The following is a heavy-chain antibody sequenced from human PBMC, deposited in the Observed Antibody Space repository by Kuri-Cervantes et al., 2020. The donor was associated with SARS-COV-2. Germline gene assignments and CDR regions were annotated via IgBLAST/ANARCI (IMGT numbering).Heavy chain of an antibody. CDR2: MNPNSGNT. V-gene: IGHV1-8*02. J-gene: IGHJ5*02. CDR3: AGAYSSSWYERWFDP. Sequence: ASVKVSCKASGYTFTSYDINWVRQATGQGLEWMGWMNPNSGNTGYAQKFQGRVTMTRNTSISTAYMELSSLRSEDTAVYYCAGAYSSSWYERWFDPWGQGTLVTVSS. CDR1: GYTFTSYD. D-gene: IGHD6-13*01.